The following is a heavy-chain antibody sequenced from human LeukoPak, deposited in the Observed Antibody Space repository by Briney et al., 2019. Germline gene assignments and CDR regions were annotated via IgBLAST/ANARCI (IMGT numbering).Heavy chain of an antibody. CDR1: GFTFSSYA. CDR2: ISYDGSNK. Sequence: PGGSLRLSCAASGFTFSSYAMHWVRQAPGKGLEWVAVISYDGSNKYYADSVKGRFTISRDNSKNTLYLQMNSLRAEDTAVYYCAGGDFDYWGQGTMVTVSS. D-gene: IGHD3-16*01. V-gene: IGHV3-30-3*01. J-gene: IGHJ4*02. CDR3: AGGDFDY.